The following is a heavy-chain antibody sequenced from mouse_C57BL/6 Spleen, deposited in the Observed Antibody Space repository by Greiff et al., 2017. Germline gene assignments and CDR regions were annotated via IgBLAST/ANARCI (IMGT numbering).Heavy chain of an antibody. CDR1: GYTFTDYY. V-gene: IGHV1-26*01. CDR3: ARSKGSLGY. CDR2: INPNNGGT. Sequence: VQLQQSGPELVKPGASVKISCKASGYTFTDYYMNWVKQSHGKSLEWIGDINPNNGGTSYNQKFKGKATLTVDKSSSTAYMELRSLTSEDSAVYYCARSKGSLGYWGQGTTLTVSS. J-gene: IGHJ2*01.